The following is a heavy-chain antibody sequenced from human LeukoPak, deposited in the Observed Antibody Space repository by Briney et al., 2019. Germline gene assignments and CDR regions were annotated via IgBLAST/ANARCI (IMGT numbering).Heavy chain of an antibody. CDR1: GYTFTSYY. CDR2: INPSGGST. Sequence: ASVKVSCKASGYTFTSYYMHWVRQAPGQGLEWMGIINPSGGSTSYAQKFQGRVTITADESTSTAYMELSSLRSEDTAVYYCARERSGWLDYWGQGTLVTVSS. V-gene: IGHV1-46*01. D-gene: IGHD6-19*01. CDR3: ARERSGWLDY. J-gene: IGHJ4*02.